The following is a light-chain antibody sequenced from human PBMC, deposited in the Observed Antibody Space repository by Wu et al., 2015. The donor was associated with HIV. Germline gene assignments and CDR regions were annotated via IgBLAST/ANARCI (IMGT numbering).Light chain of an antibody. V-gene: IGKV3-11*01. CDR2: GAS. Sequence: EIVLTQSPATLSLSAGERATLSCRASQSVRSFLAWYQQKPGQSPRLLIYGASDRATGIPDRFSGSGSGTDFTLTISSLQSEDFAVYYCQQYNNWPPYSFGQGTKLEIK. J-gene: IGKJ2*03. CDR1: QSVRSF. CDR3: QQYNNWPPYS.